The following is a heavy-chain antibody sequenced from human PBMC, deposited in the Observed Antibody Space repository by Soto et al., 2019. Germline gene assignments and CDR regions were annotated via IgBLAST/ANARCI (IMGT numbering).Heavy chain of an antibody. CDR3: ARGGGSSSYLDV. CDR2: LPDDGGNK. D-gene: IGHD6-6*01. CDR1: GFTFSSYA. V-gene: IGHV3-30-3*01. J-gene: IGHJ6*02. Sequence: QVQLVESGGGVVQPGRSLRLSCVAPGFTFSSYAMHWVRQAPGKGLEWVAVLPDDGGNKYYADSVRDRFTISRDNSKNTLYLQMNSLRVEDTAVYYCARGGGSSSYLDVWGQGTTVTVSS.